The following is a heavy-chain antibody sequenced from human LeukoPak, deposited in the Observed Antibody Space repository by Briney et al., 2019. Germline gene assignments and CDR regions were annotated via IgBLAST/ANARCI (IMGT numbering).Heavy chain of an antibody. J-gene: IGHJ3*02. CDR1: GFPFGTFA. Sequence: PGGSLRLSCAASGFPFGTFAMHWVRPAPGKGLEWVAVLSYDGSNKYYADSVKGRFTISSDNSKNTLYLQMNSLRSEDTAVYYCARGHGGIVVVVRDAFDIWGQGTMVIVSS. CDR2: LSYDGSNK. CDR3: ARGHGGIVVVVRDAFDI. D-gene: IGHD2-15*01. V-gene: IGHV3-30-3*01.